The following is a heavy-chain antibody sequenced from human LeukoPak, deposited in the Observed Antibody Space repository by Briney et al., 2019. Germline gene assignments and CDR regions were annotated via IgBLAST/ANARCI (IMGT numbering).Heavy chain of an antibody. D-gene: IGHD3-9*01. V-gene: IGHV2-70*11. CDR3: ARNYDILTGYWFDP. Sequence: LRLSCEASGFTFRNSAMSWVRQPPGKALEWLARIDWDDDKYYSTSLKTRLTISKDTSKNRVVLTMTNMDPVDTATYYCARNYDILTGYWFDPWGQGTLVTVSS. CDR2: IDWDDDK. J-gene: IGHJ5*02. CDR1: GFTFRNSAM.